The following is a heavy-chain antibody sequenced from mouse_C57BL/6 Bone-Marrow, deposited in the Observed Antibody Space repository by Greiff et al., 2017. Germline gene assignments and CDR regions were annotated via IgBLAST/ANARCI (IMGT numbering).Heavy chain of an antibody. CDR1: GFTFSSYG. D-gene: IGHD1-1*01. Sequence: EVQVVESGGDLVKPGGSLKLSCAASGFTFSSYGMSWVRPTPDKRLEWVATISSGGSYTYYPDSVKGRFTISRDNAKNTLYLQMSSLKSEDTAMYYCARQTVVHYYAMDYWGQGTSVTVSS. V-gene: IGHV5-6*01. J-gene: IGHJ4*01. CDR3: ARQTVVHYYAMDY. CDR2: ISSGGSYT.